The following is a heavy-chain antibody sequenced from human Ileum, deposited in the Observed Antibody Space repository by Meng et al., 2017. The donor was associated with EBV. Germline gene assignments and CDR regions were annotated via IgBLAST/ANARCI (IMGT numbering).Heavy chain of an antibody. V-gene: IGHV1-46*01. CDR1: GCTFTNYY. J-gene: IGHJ4*02. D-gene: IGHD3-16*01. Sequence: VQLVQSGAEVKKPGASVKVSCKASGCTFTNYYMHWVRQAPGQGLEWMGIINTSVGYTSHAQKFQGRVTMTRDTSTSTVHMEVSSLRSADTAVYYCARASRVLGGFDYWGQGTRVTVSS. CDR3: ARASRVLGGFDY. CDR2: INTSVGYT.